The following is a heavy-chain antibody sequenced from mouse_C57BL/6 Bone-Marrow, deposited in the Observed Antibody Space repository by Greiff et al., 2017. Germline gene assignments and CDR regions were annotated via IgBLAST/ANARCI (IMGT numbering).Heavy chain of an antibody. CDR2: INPNNGGT. CDR1: GYTFTDYN. CDR3: ARNCFYFYYAMDY. Sequence: EVQLQESGPELVKPGASVKMSCKASGYTFTDYNMHWVKPSHGKSLEWIGYINPNNGGTSYNQKFKGKATLTVNKSSSTAYMELRSLTSEDSAVYYCARNCFYFYYAMDYWGQGTSVTVSS. D-gene: IGHD2-3*01. J-gene: IGHJ4*01. V-gene: IGHV1-22*01.